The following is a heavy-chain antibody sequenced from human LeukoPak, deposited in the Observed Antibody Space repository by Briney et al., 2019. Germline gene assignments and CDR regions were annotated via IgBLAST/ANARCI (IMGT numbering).Heavy chain of an antibody. CDR2: ISGSGGST. CDR3: AKKAQYNGNYPLDY. J-gene: IGHJ4*02. V-gene: IGHV3-23*01. D-gene: IGHD1-26*01. Sequence: GGSLRLSCAASGFTFSSYAMSWVRQAPGKGLEWVSAISGSGGSTYYADSVTGRFTISRDNAKNSLYLQMNGLRDEDTALYFCAKKAQYNGNYPLDYWGQGTLVTVSS. CDR1: GFTFSSYA.